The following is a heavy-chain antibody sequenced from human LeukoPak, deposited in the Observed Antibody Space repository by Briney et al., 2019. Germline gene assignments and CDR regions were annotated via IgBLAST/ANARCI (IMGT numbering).Heavy chain of an antibody. CDR1: GFSFDDYD. V-gene: IGHV3-9*01. J-gene: IGHJ5*02. CDR3: AKDSGSSSGYESWFDP. Sequence: GGSLRLSCAASGFSFDDYDMHWVRQAPGKGLEWVSGISWSSDNIDYADSVKGRFTISRDNAKNSLYLQMNSLRVEDTALYYCAKDSGSSSGYESWFDPWGQGTLVTVSS. D-gene: IGHD5-12*01. CDR2: ISWSSDNI.